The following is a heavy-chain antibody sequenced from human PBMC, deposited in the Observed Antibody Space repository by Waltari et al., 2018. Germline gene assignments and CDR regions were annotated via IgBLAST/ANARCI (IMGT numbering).Heavy chain of an antibody. D-gene: IGHD2-8*01. J-gene: IGHJ6*02. V-gene: IGHV1-69*01. CDR3: ARGCTNGVCYHYYGMDV. CDR1: GGTFSSYA. Sequence: QVQLVQSGAEVKKPGSSVKVSCKASGGTFSSYAISWVRKAPGQGLEWMGGIIPIFGTANYAQKFQGRVTITADESTSTAYMELSSLRSEDTAVYYCARGCTNGVCYHYYGMDVWGQGTTVTVSS. CDR2: IIPIFGTA.